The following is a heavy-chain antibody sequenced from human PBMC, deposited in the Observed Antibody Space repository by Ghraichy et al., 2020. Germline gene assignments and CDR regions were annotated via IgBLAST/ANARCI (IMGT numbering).Heavy chain of an antibody. Sequence: GGSLRLSCVGSGFTFSSYSMNWVRQSPGKGLEWVSYITSSTRTTSYADSVKGRFTISRDNAQNSLYLHMNSLRDEDTAVYYCARASTVVRFFYYAGMDVWGQGPTVTVSS. CDR2: ITSSTRTT. D-gene: IGHD4-23*01. CDR3: ARASTVVRFFYYAGMDV. J-gene: IGHJ6*02. CDR1: GFTFSSYS. V-gene: IGHV3-48*02.